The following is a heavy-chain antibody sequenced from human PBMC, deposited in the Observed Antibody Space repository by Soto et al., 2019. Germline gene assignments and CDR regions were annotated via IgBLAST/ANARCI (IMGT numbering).Heavy chain of an antibody. CDR3: ARGSWGSYVY. CDR2: INHSGST. Sequence: QVQLQQWGAGLLKPSETLSLTCAVYGGSFSGYYWSWIRQPPGKGLEWIGEINHSGSTNYNPSLKSRVTMSVDTSKNQFSLKLSSVTAADTAVYYCARGSWGSYVYWGQGTLVTVSS. D-gene: IGHD1-26*01. V-gene: IGHV4-34*01. J-gene: IGHJ4*02. CDR1: GGSFSGYY.